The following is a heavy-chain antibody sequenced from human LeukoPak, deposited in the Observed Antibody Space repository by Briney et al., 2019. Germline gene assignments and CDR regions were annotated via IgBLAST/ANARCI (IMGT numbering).Heavy chain of an antibody. D-gene: IGHD6-19*01. J-gene: IGHJ4*02. CDR2: IIPIFGTA. V-gene: IGHV1-69*05. CDR3: ARDYSSGWPNFDY. Sequence: SVKVSCKASGGTFSSYAISWVRQAPGQGLEWMGGIIPIFGTANYAQKLQGRVTMTTDTSTSTVYMELRSLRSDDTAVYYCARDYSSGWPNFDYWGQGTLVTVSS. CDR1: GGTFSSYA.